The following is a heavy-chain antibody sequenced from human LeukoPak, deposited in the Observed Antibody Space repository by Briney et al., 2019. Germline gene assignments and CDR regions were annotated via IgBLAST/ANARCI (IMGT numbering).Heavy chain of an antibody. Sequence: PGASVKVSCKASGYTFSGYDMHWVRQAPGQGLEWMGWVNPKSGGTYYPQKFQGRVTMTRDTSISTAYMELRRLRSDDTAVYYCARLRGKVDYYDSSGYHDYWGQGTLVTVSS. CDR2: VNPKSGGT. J-gene: IGHJ4*02. CDR1: GYTFSGYD. V-gene: IGHV1-2*02. CDR3: ARLRGKVDYYDSSGYHDY. D-gene: IGHD3-22*01.